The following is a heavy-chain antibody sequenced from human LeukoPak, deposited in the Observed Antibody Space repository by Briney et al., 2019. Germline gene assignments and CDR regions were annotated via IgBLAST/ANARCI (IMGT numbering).Heavy chain of an antibody. Sequence: ASVKVSCKASGYTFTGYYMHWVRQAPGQGLEWMGWINPNSGGTNYAQKFQGRVTMTRDTSISTAYMELSRLRSDDTAVYYCARDLYSGSYSNDYWGQGTLVTVPS. J-gene: IGHJ4*02. CDR1: GYTFTGYY. V-gene: IGHV1-2*02. CDR3: ARDLYSGSYSNDY. CDR2: INPNSGGT. D-gene: IGHD1-26*01.